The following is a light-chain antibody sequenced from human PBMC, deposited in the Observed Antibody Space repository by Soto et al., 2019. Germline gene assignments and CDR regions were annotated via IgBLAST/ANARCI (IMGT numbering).Light chain of an antibody. V-gene: IGKV1-5*01. J-gene: IGKJ1*01. CDR2: DAS. CDR1: QSISSW. CDR3: QQYDSYPWT. Sequence: DIQMTQSPSTLSASVGDRVTITCQAGQSISSWLAWYQQKPGKAPKLLIYDASSLESGVPSRFSGSGSGTEFTLTISSLQPEDFTTYYCQQYDSYPWTFGQGTKVEIK.